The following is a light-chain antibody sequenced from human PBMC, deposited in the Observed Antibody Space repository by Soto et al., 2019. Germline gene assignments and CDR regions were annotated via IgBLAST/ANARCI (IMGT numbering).Light chain of an antibody. CDR2: KAS. Sequence: DIQMTQSPSTLSASVGDRVTITCRASQSISSWLAWYQQKPGKAPKLLIYKASSLESGVPSRFSGSGSGTEFTLTISSLQPDDFATYYCQQYNSYVTFGQGTKVKIK. J-gene: IGKJ1*01. CDR1: QSISSW. CDR3: QQYNSYVT. V-gene: IGKV1-5*03.